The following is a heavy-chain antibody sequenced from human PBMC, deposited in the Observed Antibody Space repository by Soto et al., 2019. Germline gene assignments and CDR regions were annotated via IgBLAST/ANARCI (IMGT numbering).Heavy chain of an antibody. Sequence: GGSLRLSCAASGFTFSGSAMHWVRQASGKGLEWVGRIRSKANSYATAYAASVKGRFTISRDDSKNTAYLQMNSLKTEDTAVYYGTRHPSRYYYDMDVWCQGTTVTVPT. D-gene: IGHD3-9*01. V-gene: IGHV3-73*01. CDR1: GFTFSGSA. CDR3: TRHPSRYYYDMDV. J-gene: IGHJ6*01. CDR2: IRSKANSYAT.